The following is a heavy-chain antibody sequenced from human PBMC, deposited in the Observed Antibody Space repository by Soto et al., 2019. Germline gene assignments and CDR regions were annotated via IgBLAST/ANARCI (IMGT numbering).Heavy chain of an antibody. J-gene: IGHJ6*02. V-gene: IGHV3-15*01. D-gene: IGHD4-4*01. Sequence: GGSLRLSCAASGFTFGNAWMSWVRQAPGKGLEWVGRIKSKTDGGTTDYAAPVKGRFTISRDDSKNTLYPQMNSLKTEDTAVYYCTTLVVTTYYYYYGMDVWGQGTTVTVSS. CDR2: IKSKTDGGTT. CDR3: TTLVVTTYYYYYGMDV. CDR1: GFTFGNAW.